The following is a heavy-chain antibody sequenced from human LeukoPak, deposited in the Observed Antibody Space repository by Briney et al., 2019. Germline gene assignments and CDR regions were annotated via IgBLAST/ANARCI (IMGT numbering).Heavy chain of an antibody. Sequence: GGSLRLSCAASGFTFSSYGMHWVRQAPGKGLEWVAVISYDGSNKYYADSVKGRFTISRDNARNSLFLQMNSLIVEDTAVYYCARDSPLDYGVPGEASSDYWGQGTLVTVSS. CDR3: ARDSPLDYGVPGEASSDY. J-gene: IGHJ4*02. V-gene: IGHV3-30*03. CDR1: GFTFSSYG. CDR2: ISYDGSNK. D-gene: IGHD4-17*01.